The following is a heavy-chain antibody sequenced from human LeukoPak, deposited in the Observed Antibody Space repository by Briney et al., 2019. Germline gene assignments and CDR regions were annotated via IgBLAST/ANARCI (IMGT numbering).Heavy chain of an antibody. CDR1: GFTFGRFW. Sequence: GGSLRLSCTSSGFTFGRFWMCGVRQAPGRGPEWVANIKEEGRERTYLHSVKGRFAISRDNAQNSLYLQLNSLRAADRAGCYRASDLDVETVAMPGGYWGQGTLVTVSS. J-gene: IGHJ4*02. CDR3: ASDLDVETVAMPGGY. CDR2: IKEEGRER. D-gene: IGHD2-2*01. V-gene: IGHV3-7*01.